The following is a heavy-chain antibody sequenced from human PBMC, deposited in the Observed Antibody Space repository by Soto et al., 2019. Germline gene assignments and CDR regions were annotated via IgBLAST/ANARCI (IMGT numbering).Heavy chain of an antibody. J-gene: IGHJ4*02. CDR2: ILHTGGT. Sequence: SETLSLTCAVSGCSISCGVFSWSWIRQPPGKGLEWIGYILHTGGTQYNPSLKSRVSMSVDKSKNQFSLHLTSVTAADTAVYYCARLQFGEGFDYWGQGALVTVSS. CDR1: GCSISCGVFS. V-gene: IGHV4-30-2*01. CDR3: ARLQFGEGFDY. D-gene: IGHD3-10*01.